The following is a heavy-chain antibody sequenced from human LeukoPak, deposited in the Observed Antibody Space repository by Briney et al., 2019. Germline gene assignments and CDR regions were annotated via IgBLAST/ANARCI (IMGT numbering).Heavy chain of an antibody. CDR1: GYTFTSYY. Sequence: GASVKVSCKASGYTFTSYYMHWVRQAPGQGLEWMGIINPSGGSTSYAQKFQGRVTMTRDMSTSTVYMELSSLRSEDTAVYYCARDSGYCSGGSCYDNVDYWGQGTLVTVSS. CDR3: ARDSGYCSGGSCYDNVDY. J-gene: IGHJ4*02. D-gene: IGHD2-15*01. V-gene: IGHV1-46*01. CDR2: INPSGGST.